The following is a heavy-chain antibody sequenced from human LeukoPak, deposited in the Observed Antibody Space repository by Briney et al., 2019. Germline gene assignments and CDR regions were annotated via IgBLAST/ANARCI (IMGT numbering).Heavy chain of an antibody. Sequence: GGCLRLSCAASGFTVSSNYMSWVRQAPGKGLEWVSVIYSGGSTYYADSVKGRFTISRDNSKNTLYLQMNSLRAEDTAVYYCARTTPYAFDIWGQGTMVTVSS. J-gene: IGHJ3*02. CDR2: IYSGGST. D-gene: IGHD4-11*01. CDR3: ARTTPYAFDI. V-gene: IGHV3-53*01. CDR1: GFTVSSNY.